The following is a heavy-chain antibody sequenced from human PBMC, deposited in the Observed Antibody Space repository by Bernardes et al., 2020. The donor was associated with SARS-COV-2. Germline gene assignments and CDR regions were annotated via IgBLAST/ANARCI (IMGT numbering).Heavy chain of an antibody. Sequence: SETLSLTCAVSGGSISSSNWWSWVRQPPGKGLEWIGEIQHSGITNYNPSPTSRVTISVDKSKNQFSLKLRSVTAADTPVYYCARRPDIVVVPAAIPSPPRGTWFDPWGQGTLVTVSS. J-gene: IGHJ5*02. CDR2: IQHSGIT. D-gene: IGHD2-2*01. CDR1: GGSISSSNW. CDR3: ARRPDIVVVPAAIPSPPRGTWFDP. V-gene: IGHV4-4*02.